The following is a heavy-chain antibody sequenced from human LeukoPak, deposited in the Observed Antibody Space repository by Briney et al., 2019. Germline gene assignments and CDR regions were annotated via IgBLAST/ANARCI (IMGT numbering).Heavy chain of an antibody. V-gene: IGHV1-3*01. J-gene: IGHJ5*02. CDR1: GYTFTSYA. CDR2: INAGNGNT. CDR3: ARGVSRLLWFGERTWFDP. D-gene: IGHD3-10*01. Sequence: ASVKASCKASGYTFTSYAMHWVRQAPGQRLEWMGWINAGNGNTKYSQKFQGRVTITRDTSASTAYMELSSLRSEDTAVYYCARGVSRLLWFGERTWFDPWGQGTLVTVSS.